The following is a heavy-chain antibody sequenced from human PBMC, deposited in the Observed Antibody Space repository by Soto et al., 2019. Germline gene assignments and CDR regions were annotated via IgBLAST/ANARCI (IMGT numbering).Heavy chain of an antibody. CDR1: GGSIGSGDYY. V-gene: IGHV4-30-4*01. D-gene: IGHD3-16*02. CDR3: ARAATLRLGELSLTVDY. J-gene: IGHJ4*02. CDR2: IYYSGST. Sequence: SETLSLTCTVSGGSIGSGDYYWSWIRQPPGKGLEWIGYIYYSGSTYYNPSLKSRVTISVDTSKNQFSLKLSSVTAADTAVYYCARAATLRLGELSLTVDYWGQGTLVTVSS.